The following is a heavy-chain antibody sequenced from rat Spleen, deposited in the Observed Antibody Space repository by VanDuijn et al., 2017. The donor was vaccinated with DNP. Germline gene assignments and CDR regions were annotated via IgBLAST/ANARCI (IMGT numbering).Heavy chain of an antibody. CDR3: TRGRVTYVDWYFDF. CDR1: GFIFSNYW. J-gene: IGHJ1*01. V-gene: IGHV5-31*01. D-gene: IGHD2-1*01. CDR2: ITNTGGST. Sequence: EVQLVESGGGPVQPGRSLKLSCVASGFIFSNYWMTWIRQAPGKGLEWVASITNTGGSTYYPDSVKGRFTISRDNAKSTLYLQMNSLRSEDTATYYCTRGRVTYVDWYFDFWGPGTMVTVSS.